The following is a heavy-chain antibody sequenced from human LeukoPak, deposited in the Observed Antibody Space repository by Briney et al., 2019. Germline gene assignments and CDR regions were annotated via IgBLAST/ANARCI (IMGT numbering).Heavy chain of an antibody. J-gene: IGHJ4*02. CDR3: ARRDVGYSSSSDY. D-gene: IGHD6-6*01. CDR2: IYYSGST. CDR1: GGSISSYY. V-gene: IGHV4-59*08. Sequence: SETLSLTCTVSGGSISSYYWSWIRQPPGKGLEWIGYIYYSGSTNYNPSLKSRVTISVDTSKNQFSLKLSSVTAADTAVYYCARRDVGYSSSSDYWGQGTLVTVSS.